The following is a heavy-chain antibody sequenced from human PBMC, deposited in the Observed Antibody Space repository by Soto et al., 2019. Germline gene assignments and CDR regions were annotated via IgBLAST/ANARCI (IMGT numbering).Heavy chain of an antibody. D-gene: IGHD4-17*01. CDR2: IYYSGST. V-gene: IGHV4-39*01. CDR1: GGSISSSSYY. J-gene: IGHJ3*02. CDR3: ARGSGEHDYGDYSAFDI. Sequence: QLQLQESGPGLVKPSETLSLTCTVSGGSISSSSYYWGWIRQPPGKGLEWIGSIYYSGSTYYNPSLKSRVTISVDTSKNQFSLKLSSVTAADTAVYYCARGSGEHDYGDYSAFDIWGQGTMVTVSS.